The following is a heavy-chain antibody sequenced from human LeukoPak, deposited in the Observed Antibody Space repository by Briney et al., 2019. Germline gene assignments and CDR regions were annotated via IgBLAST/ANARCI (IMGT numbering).Heavy chain of an antibody. CDR1: GFTFSSYP. CDR2: ISGSGGGT. D-gene: IGHD3-10*01. CDR3: AKGSGTSAFDI. Sequence: LGGGSLRLSCAASGFTFSSYPMSWDRQARGKGLEWVSGISGSGGGTFYPESVKGRFIISRDNSKNTLYLQMNSLRAEDTAVYYCAKGSGTSAFDIWGRGTTVTVSS. J-gene: IGHJ3*02. V-gene: IGHV3-23*01.